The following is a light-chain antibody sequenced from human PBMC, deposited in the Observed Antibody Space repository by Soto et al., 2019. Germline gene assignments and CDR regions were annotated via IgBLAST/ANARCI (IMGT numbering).Light chain of an antibody. Sequence: EIVMTQSPATLSVSPGDRATLSCRASQSVSGNLAWYQQKPGQAPRLLIYGASTRDTGIPARFSGSGSGTEFTLTISSLQSEDFAVYYCQQYNNWPRTFGQGTKVEIK. CDR3: QQYNNWPRT. CDR2: GAS. V-gene: IGKV3-15*01. CDR1: QSVSGN. J-gene: IGKJ1*01.